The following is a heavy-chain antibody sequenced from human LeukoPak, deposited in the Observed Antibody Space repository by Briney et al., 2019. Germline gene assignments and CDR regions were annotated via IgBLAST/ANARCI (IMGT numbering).Heavy chain of an antibody. Sequence: ASVKVSCKVSGYTLTELSMHWVRQAPGKGLDWMGGFDPEDGETIYAQKFQGRVTMTEDTSTDTAYMELSSLRSEDTAVYYCATGPVAVAGPLFDYWGQGTLVTVSS. J-gene: IGHJ4*02. V-gene: IGHV1-24*01. CDR3: ATGPVAVAGPLFDY. CDR2: FDPEDGET. CDR1: GYTLTELS. D-gene: IGHD6-19*01.